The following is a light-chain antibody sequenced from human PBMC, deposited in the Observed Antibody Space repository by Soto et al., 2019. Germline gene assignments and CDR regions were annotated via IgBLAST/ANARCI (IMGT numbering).Light chain of an antibody. CDR3: QQSYSTPQT. CDR2: AAS. J-gene: IGKJ1*01. Sequence: DIQMTQSPSSLSASVGDRVTITCRASQSISNYLNWYQQKPGKAPKLLMYAASSLQSGVPSRFGGSGSGTDFTLTVSRLQPKDFATYYFQQSYSTPQTFGQGTKVEIK. V-gene: IGKV1-39*01. CDR1: QSISNY.